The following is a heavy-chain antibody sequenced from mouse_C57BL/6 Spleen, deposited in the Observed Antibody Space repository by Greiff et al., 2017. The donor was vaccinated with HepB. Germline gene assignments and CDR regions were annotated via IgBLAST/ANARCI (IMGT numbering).Heavy chain of an antibody. CDR2: INPNNGGT. V-gene: IGHV1-18*01. CDR1: GYTFTDYN. CDR3: ARGDYGNYWYFDV. J-gene: IGHJ1*03. D-gene: IGHD2-1*01. Sequence: DVQLQQSGPELVKPGASVKIPCKASGYTFTDYNMDWVKQSHGKSLEWIGDINPNNGGTIYNQKFKGKATLTVDKSSSTAYMELRSLTSEDTAVYYCARGDYGNYWYFDVWGTGTTVTVSS.